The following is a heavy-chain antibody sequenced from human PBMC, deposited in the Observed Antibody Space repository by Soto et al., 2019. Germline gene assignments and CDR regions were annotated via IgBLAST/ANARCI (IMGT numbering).Heavy chain of an antibody. Sequence: QVQLVQSGAEVKKPGASVKVSCKASGYTFTGYYMHWVRQAPGQGLEWMGWINPNSGGTNYAQKFQGWVTMTRDTSIRTAYMGRSRLRSDDTAVYYCARDRRGYSYGFIGYYGMDVWGQGTTVTVSS. CDR1: GYTFTGYY. CDR2: INPNSGGT. CDR3: ARDRRGYSYGFIGYYGMDV. D-gene: IGHD5-18*01. V-gene: IGHV1-2*04. J-gene: IGHJ6*02.